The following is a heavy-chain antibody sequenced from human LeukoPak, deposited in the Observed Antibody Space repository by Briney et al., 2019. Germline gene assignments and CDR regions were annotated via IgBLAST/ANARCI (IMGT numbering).Heavy chain of an antibody. CDR2: ISSTSRNI. CDR3: ARDRGDSSSWGGDY. Sequence: PGGSLRLSCAASGFTFSSYSMNWVRQAPGKGLEWVSSISSTSRNIYYADSVKGRFTISRDNAKNSLYLRMTSLRLEDTALYYCARDRGDSSSWGGDYWGQGILVSVSS. V-gene: IGHV3-21*01. D-gene: IGHD6-13*01. CDR1: GFTFSSYS. J-gene: IGHJ4*02.